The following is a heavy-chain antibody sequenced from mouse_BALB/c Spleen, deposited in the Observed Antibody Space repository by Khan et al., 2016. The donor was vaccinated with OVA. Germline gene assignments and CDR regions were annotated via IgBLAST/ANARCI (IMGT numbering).Heavy chain of an antibody. CDR1: GCTFTDYA. Sequence: QVQLKQSGPELVRPGVSVKISCKGSGCTFTDYAMHWVKQSHAKSLEWIGLISTYSGNTNYKQKFKGKATMTVDKYSSTAYMELARLTSEDSAICYCRGPAYDGYYDYWGQGTTLTVSS. CDR2: ISTYSGNT. D-gene: IGHD2-3*01. J-gene: IGHJ2*01. CDR3: RGPAYDGYYDY. V-gene: IGHV1S137*01.